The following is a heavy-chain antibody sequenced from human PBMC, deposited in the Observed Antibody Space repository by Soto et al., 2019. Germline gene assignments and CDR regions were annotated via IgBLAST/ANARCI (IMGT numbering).Heavy chain of an antibody. Sequence: ASVKVSCKASGYTFTSFYMHWVRQAPGQGLEWMGIINPSGGSTSYAQKFQGRVTMTRDTSTSTVYMELSSLRSEDTAVYYCAREVLRYIVVVPAASGTHNWFDPWGQGTLVTVSS. CDR2: INPSGGST. CDR3: AREVLRYIVVVPAASGTHNWFDP. CDR1: GYTFTSFY. V-gene: IGHV1-46*01. D-gene: IGHD2-2*01. J-gene: IGHJ5*02.